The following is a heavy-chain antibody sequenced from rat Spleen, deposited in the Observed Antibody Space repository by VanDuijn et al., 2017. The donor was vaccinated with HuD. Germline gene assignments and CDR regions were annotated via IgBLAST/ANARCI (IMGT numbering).Heavy chain of an antibody. CDR1: GFTFSNYY. V-gene: IGHV5-27*01. Sequence: EVQLVESGGGLVQPGRSLKLSCAASGFTFSNYYMAWVRQAPTKGLEWVAYISTGGGSTYYRDSVKGRFTISRDNAKSTLYLQMDSLRSEDTATYYCTTGGGYPGITGNWFAYWCQGTLVTVSS. J-gene: IGHJ3*01. CDR2: ISTGGGST. CDR3: TTGGGYPGITGNWFAY. D-gene: IGHD1-4*01.